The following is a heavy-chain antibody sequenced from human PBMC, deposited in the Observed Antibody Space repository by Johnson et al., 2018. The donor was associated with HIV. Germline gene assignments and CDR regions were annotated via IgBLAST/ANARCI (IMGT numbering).Heavy chain of an antibody. CDR2: IGSAGDT. J-gene: IGHJ3*02. V-gene: IGHV3-13*01. D-gene: IGHD3-10*01. CDR3: ARGYYYCSGSYYNSGAFDI. CDR1: EFTFSNYD. Sequence: EQLVESGGGLVQPGGSLRLSCAASEFTFSNYDMHWVRQATGKGLEWVSAIGSAGDTYYPGSVKGRFTISRENAKNSLYLQMNSLTAGDTAVYYCARGYYYCSGSYYNSGAFDIWGQGTMVTVSS.